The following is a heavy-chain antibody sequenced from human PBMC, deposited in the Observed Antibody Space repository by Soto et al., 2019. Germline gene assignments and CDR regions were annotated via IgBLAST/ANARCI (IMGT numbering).Heavy chain of an antibody. D-gene: IGHD4-17*01. CDR1: GGSFSGYY. V-gene: IGHV4-34*01. J-gene: IGHJ4*02. CDR3: ARVTTVTTYYFDY. Sequence: SETLSLTCAVYGGSFSGYYWSWIRQPPGKGQEWIGEINHSGSTNYNPSLKSRVTISVDTSKNQFSLKLSSVTAADTAVYYCARVTTVTTYYFDYWGQGTLVTVSS. CDR2: INHSGST.